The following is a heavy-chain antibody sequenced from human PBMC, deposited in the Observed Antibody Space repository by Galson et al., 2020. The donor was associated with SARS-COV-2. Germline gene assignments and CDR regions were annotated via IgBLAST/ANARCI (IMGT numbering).Heavy chain of an antibody. J-gene: IGHJ5*02. Sequence: TGGSLRLSCAASGFTFKDYAMHWVRQTPGKGLEWVAGIRWTSATTAYADSVKRGFTISRDNARNSLYLQMNSLRTEDTALYYCAKDSMVRGGTNSWFDPWGQGTRGTVSS. V-gene: IGHV3-9*01. CDR2: IRWTSATT. D-gene: IGHD3-10*01. CDR3: AKDSMVRGGTNSWFDP. CDR1: GFTFKDYA.